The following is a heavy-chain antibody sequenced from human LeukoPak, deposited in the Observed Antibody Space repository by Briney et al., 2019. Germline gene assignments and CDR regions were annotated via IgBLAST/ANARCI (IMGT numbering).Heavy chain of an antibody. Sequence: GGSLRLSCAASEFTVSVNYMSWVRQAPGKGLEWVATIRQDGSQKYYVDSVKGRFTISRDNAKNSLYLQMNSLRAEDTAVYYCARESGSVTSEVDFDYWGQGTLVTVSS. J-gene: IGHJ4*02. CDR1: EFTVSVNY. D-gene: IGHD4-17*01. CDR3: ARESGSVTSEVDFDY. CDR2: IRQDGSQK. V-gene: IGHV3-7*01.